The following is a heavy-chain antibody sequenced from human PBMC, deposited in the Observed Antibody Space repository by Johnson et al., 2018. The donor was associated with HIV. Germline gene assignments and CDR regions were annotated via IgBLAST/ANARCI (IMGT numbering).Heavy chain of an antibody. CDR3: ATLNGHAFDI. CDR2: VKQGGSEK. CDR1: GFTFSSYR. V-gene: IGHV3-7*05. Sequence: VQLVESGGGLVQPGGSLRLSCAASGFTFSSYRMSWVRQAPGKRLEWVANVKQGGSEKYSVDSVKGRFIISRDNANNSLYLQMNSLRAEDTAVYYCATLNGHAFDIWGQGTMVTVSS. J-gene: IGHJ3*02.